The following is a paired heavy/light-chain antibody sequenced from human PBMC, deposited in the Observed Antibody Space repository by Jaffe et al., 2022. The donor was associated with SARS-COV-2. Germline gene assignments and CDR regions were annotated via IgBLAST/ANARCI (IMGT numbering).Heavy chain of an antibody. Sequence: QVQLQESGPGLVKPSETLSLTCTVSGGSISSYYWSWIRQPAGKGLEWIGRIYTSGSTNYNPSLKSRVTMSVDTSKNQFSLKLSSVTAADTAVYYCAREVGDDSSGIFDYWGQGTLVTVSS. D-gene: IGHD3-22*01. CDR1: GGSISSYY. CDR3: AREVGDDSSGIFDY. CDR2: IYTSGST. V-gene: IGHV4-4*07. J-gene: IGHJ4*02.
Light chain of an antibody. CDR2: GAS. J-gene: IGKJ2*01. CDR1: QSVSSSY. CDR3: QQYGSSPLNT. Sequence: EIVLTQSPGTLSLSPGERATLSCRASQSVSSSYLAWYQQKPGQAPRLLIYGASSRATGIPDRFSGSGSGTDFTLTISRLEPEDFAVYYCQQYGSSPLNTFGQGTKLEIK. V-gene: IGKV3-20*01.